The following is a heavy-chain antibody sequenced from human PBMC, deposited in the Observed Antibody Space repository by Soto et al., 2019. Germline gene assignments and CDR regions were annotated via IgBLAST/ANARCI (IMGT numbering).Heavy chain of an antibody. D-gene: IGHD3-16*01. CDR2: IYHSGST. CDR3: ARARGNHLTLEFDY. V-gene: IGHV4-4*02. Sequence: QVQLQESGPGLVKPSGTLSLTCAVSGGSISSSNWWSWVRQLPGKGLEWIGEIYHSGSTNYNPSLKRRFTISVDKSKNQFSLKLSSVTAADTAVYYCARARGNHLTLEFDYWGQGTLVTVSS. CDR1: GGSISSSNW. J-gene: IGHJ4*02.